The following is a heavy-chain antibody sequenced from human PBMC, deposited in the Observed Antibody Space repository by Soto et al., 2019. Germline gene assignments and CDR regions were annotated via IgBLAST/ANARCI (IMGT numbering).Heavy chain of an antibody. CDR1: GYTFTGSY. Sequence: ASVKVSCKTSGYTFTGSYMHWVRQAPGQGLEWMGIINPVRGSATYAQKFQGRVTMTRDTSTSTVYMELSSLISDDTAVYYCARADDFWTTRGMDVWGQGTTVTVSS. V-gene: IGHV1-46*01. CDR3: ARADDFWTTRGMDV. CDR2: INPVRGSA. J-gene: IGHJ6*02. D-gene: IGHD3-3*01.